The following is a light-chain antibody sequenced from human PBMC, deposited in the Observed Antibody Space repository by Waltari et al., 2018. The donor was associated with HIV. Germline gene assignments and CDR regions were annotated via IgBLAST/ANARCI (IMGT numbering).Light chain of an antibody. CDR1: SLRKYS. Sequence: SFELTQAPAVSVALGQTVRITCQGDSLRKYSASWYQQKPGQAPVLVIYGKHNRPSGIPDRFSGSSSGNTASLTITGAQAEDEADYYCDSRDSSGNNLVFGGGTRLTVL. J-gene: IGLJ2*01. V-gene: IGLV3-19*01. CDR2: GKH. CDR3: DSRDSSGNNLV.